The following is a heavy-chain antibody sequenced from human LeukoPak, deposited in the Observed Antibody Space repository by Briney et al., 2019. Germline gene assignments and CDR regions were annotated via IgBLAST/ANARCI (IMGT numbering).Heavy chain of an antibody. J-gene: IGHJ4*02. D-gene: IGHD1-26*01. CDR2: VYYTGNT. Sequence: SETLSLTCTVSAGSISTYYWSWIRQPPGKGLEWIGYVYYTGNTDYNPSLKSRVTISVDASKKQFSLNLRSVSAADTAVYYCARGAESYYDRHFDYWGQGILVTVSS. CDR3: ARGAESYYDRHFDY. CDR1: AGSISTYY. V-gene: IGHV4-59*01.